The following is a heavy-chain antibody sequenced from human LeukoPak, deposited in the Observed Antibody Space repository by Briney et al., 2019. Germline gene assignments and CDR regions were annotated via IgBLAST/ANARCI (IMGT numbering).Heavy chain of an antibody. J-gene: IGHJ6*04. CDR3: ARDRLGYCSSTSCYFHGMDV. Sequence: GGSLRLSCAASGFTFSSYSMNWVRQAPGKGLEWVSSISSSSSYIYYADSVKGRFTISRDNAKNSLYLQMNSLRAEDTAVYYCARDRLGYCSSTSCYFHGMDVWGKGTTATVSS. V-gene: IGHV3-21*01. CDR1: GFTFSSYS. D-gene: IGHD2-2*01. CDR2: ISSSSSYI.